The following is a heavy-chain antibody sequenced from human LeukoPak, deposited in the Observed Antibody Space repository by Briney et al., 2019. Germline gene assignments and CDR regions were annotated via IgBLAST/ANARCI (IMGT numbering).Heavy chain of an antibody. CDR2: ITSYNGHT. D-gene: IGHD5-24*01. Sequence: GASVKVSCKASGYTFTSYGINWVRQAPGQGLEWMGWITSYNGHTNYAQKFQGRVTMTTDTSTSTAYMELRSLRSDDTAVYYCARDSARMATIPSGWFDPWGQGTLVTVSS. V-gene: IGHV1-18*01. CDR1: GYTFTSYG. CDR3: ARDSARMATIPSGWFDP. J-gene: IGHJ5*02.